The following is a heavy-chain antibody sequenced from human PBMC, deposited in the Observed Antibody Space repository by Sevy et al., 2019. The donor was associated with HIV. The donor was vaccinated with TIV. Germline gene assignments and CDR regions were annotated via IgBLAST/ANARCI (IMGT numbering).Heavy chain of an antibody. V-gene: IGHV3-9*01. Sequence: GGSLRLSCAGSGFTFGNYAMYWVRQSPGKGLEWVSGISWNSGSMGYADAVEGRFTISRDNAKNSLHLEMNSLIPEDTALYYCAKGVSGGNSGAAFDYWGQGTRVTVSS. J-gene: IGHJ4*02. CDR1: GFTFGNYA. D-gene: IGHD2-15*01. CDR2: ISWNSGSM. CDR3: AKGVSGGNSGAAFDY.